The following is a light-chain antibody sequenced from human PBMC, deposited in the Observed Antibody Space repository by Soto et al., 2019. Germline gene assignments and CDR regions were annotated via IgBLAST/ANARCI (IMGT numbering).Light chain of an antibody. J-gene: IGKJ4*01. CDR2: DAS. CDR1: QGITSY. V-gene: IGKV1-8*01. Sequence: AIRMTQSPSSFSASTGDRVTITCRASQGITSYLAWYQQKPWKAPKRLIYDASTLQSGVPSRFSGSGSGTDFTLTISCLQSEDFATYYCQQYYSYPPTFGGGTNVEIK. CDR3: QQYYSYPPT.